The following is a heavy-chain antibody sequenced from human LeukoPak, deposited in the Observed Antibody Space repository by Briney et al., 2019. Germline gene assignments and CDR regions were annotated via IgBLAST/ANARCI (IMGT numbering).Heavy chain of an antibody. CDR3: ARHLVVVAATVSRWFDP. CDR1: GYSFTSYW. Sequence: GGSLRLSCKGSGYSFTSYWISWVRQMPGKGLEWMGRIDPSDSYTNYSPSFQGHVTISADKSISTAYLQWSSLKASDTAMYYCARHLVVVAATVSRWFDPWGQGTLVTVSS. J-gene: IGHJ5*02. V-gene: IGHV5-10-1*01. D-gene: IGHD2-15*01. CDR2: IDPSDSYT.